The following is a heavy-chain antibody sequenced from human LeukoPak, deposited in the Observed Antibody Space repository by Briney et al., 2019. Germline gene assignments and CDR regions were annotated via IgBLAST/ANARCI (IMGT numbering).Heavy chain of an antibody. CDR1: GFTFSSSS. CDR3: AKGSGWYV. J-gene: IGHJ4*02. Sequence: GGSLRLYCAASGFTFSSSSMSWVRQAAGKGLEWVSVISGSGGSTDYADSVKGRFTISRDNSKNTLYLQMNSLRAEDTAVYYCAKGSGWYVWGQGTLVTVSS. V-gene: IGHV3-23*01. D-gene: IGHD6-19*01. CDR2: ISGSGGST.